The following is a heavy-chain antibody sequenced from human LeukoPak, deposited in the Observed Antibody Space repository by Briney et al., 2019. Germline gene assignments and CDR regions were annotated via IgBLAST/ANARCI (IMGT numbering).Heavy chain of an antibody. J-gene: IGHJ4*02. CDR1: GFTFSSYS. CDR3: ARDHSEPGVIFDY. D-gene: IGHD1-14*01. CDR2: ISSSSSTT. V-gene: IGHV3-48*02. Sequence: GGSPRLSCAASGFTFSSYSMNWVRQAPGKGLEWVSYISSSSSTTFYADSVKGRFTISRDNAKNSLYLQMNSLRDEDTAVYYCARDHSEPGVIFDYWGQGSLVTVSS.